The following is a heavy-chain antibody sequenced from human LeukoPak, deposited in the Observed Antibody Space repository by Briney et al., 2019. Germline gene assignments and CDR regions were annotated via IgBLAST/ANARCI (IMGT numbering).Heavy chain of an antibody. CDR2: ISHSGST. V-gene: IGHV4-59*01. Sequence: SETLSLTCTVSGDSISSYHWSWIRQPPGKGLEWIGYISHSGSTSCNPSLKSRVTISVDTSENQFSLKLSSVTASDTAVYYCARVGRGDYVWGSYSFDYWGQGTLVTVSS. CDR3: ARVGRGDYVWGSYSFDY. CDR1: GDSISSYH. J-gene: IGHJ4*02. D-gene: IGHD3-16*01.